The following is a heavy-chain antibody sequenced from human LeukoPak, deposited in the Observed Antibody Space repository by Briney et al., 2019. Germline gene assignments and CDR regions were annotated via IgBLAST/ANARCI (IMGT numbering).Heavy chain of an antibody. CDR3: ASGSSAALHDYYGSGSYYNLGY. J-gene: IGHJ4*02. V-gene: IGHV1-2*02. CDR2: INPNSGGT. Sequence: ASVKVSCKASGYTFTGYYMHWVRQAPGQGPEWMGWINPNSGGTNYAQKFQGRVTMTRDTSISTAYMELSRLRSDDTAVYYCASGSSAALHDYYGSGSYYNLGYWGQGTLVTVSS. D-gene: IGHD3-10*01. CDR1: GYTFTGYY.